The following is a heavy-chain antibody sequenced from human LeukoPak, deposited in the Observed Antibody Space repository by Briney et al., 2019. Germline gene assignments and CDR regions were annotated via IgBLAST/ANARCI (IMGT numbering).Heavy chain of an antibody. J-gene: IGHJ4*02. CDR2: IYYSGST. CDR1: GGSISSSSYY. CDR3: ARGQGYDFWSGYYPSGLEYYFDY. V-gene: IGHV4-39*07. Sequence: SETLSLTCTVSGGSISSSSYYWGWIRQPPGKGLEWIGSIYYSGSTYYNPSLKSRVTISVDTSKNQFSLKLSSVTAADTAVYYCARGQGYDFWSGYYPSGLEYYFDYWGQGTLVTVSS. D-gene: IGHD3-3*01.